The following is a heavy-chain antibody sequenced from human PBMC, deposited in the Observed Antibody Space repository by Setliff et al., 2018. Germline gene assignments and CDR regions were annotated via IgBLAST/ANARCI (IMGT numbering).Heavy chain of an antibody. J-gene: IGHJ6*04. D-gene: IGHD3-10*01. V-gene: IGHV1-2*02. CDR3: ARGTDYHGSGSYWAKDV. CDR1: GYTLTGHY. CDR2: INPRTGVT. Sequence: ASVKVSCKASGYTLTGHYIHWVRQAPGQGLEWMGWINPRTGVTNYAQKFKGRVTMTRDTSITTVYMDLSSLKSDDTAVYYCARGTDYHGSGSYWAKDVWGKGTTVTVSS.